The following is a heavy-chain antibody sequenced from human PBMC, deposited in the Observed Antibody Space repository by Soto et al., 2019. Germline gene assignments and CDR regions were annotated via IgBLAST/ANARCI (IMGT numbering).Heavy chain of an antibody. Sequence: QVQLQESGPGLVKPSQTLSLTCTVSGGSIXXXXXXWSWIRQPPGKGLEWIGYIYSSGKTYYNPSLKSRXXXXXXXXXXXXXXXXXXXXXXXXXXYXXXXXXXYYYGSGWGQGTLVTVSS. CDR3: XXXXXYYYGSG. CDR1: GGSIXXXXXX. V-gene: IGHV4-30-4*01. CDR2: IYSSGKT. J-gene: IGHJ4*02. D-gene: IGHD3-10*01.